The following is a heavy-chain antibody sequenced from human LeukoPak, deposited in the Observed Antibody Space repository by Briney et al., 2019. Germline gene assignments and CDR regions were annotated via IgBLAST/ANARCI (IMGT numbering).Heavy chain of an antibody. CDR2: ISERGGST. Sequence: GGSLRLSCVVSGISLSNYAMTWVRQAPGKGLEWVSYISERGGSTTYADSVKGRFTISRDTSLNTLYLQMNSLRAEDTAVYYCARDPDASGSFDYWGQGTLVTVSS. V-gene: IGHV3-23*01. D-gene: IGHD1-26*01. J-gene: IGHJ4*02. CDR3: ARDPDASGSFDY. CDR1: GISLSNYA.